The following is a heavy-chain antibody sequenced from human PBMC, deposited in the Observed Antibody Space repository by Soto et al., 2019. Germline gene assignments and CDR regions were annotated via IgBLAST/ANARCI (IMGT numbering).Heavy chain of an antibody. J-gene: IGHJ6*02. CDR3: ARDKAWHYDSRNGMDV. D-gene: IGHD3-22*01. CDR2: INPSGGST. Sequence: ASVKVSCKASGYTFTSYYMHWVRQAPGQGLEWMGIINPSGGSTSYAQKFQGRVTMTRDTSTSTVYMELSSLRSEDTAVYYCARDKAWHYDSRNGMDVWGQGTTVTVSS. V-gene: IGHV1-46*01. CDR1: GYTFTSYY.